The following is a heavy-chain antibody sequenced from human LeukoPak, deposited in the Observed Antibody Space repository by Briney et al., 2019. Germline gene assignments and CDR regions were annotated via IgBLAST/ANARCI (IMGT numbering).Heavy chain of an antibody. D-gene: IGHD6-6*01. CDR2: IYHSGTT. J-gene: IGHJ4*02. V-gene: IGHV4-38-2*02. CDR1: GYSISTGYY. Sequence: SETLSLTCTVSGYSISTGYYWGWIRQPPGKGLEWIGSIYHSGTTYYNPSLKSRVTISVDTSKNQFSLKLSSVTAADTAVYYCARVRLSIAARPGYFDYWGQGTLVTVSS. CDR3: ARVRLSIAARPGYFDY.